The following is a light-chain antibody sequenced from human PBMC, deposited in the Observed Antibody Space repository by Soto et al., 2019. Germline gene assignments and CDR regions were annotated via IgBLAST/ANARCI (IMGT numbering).Light chain of an antibody. Sequence: DIQMTQSPSSLSASVGDRITITCRASQSISSFLNWYQQKPGKAPKLLIYDTSSLQSGVPSRFSGSGSGTDFTLTISSLQPEDFATYYCQQSLSPPITFDQGTRLEIK. CDR3: QQSLSPPIT. CDR1: QSISSF. J-gene: IGKJ5*01. V-gene: IGKV1-39*01. CDR2: DTS.